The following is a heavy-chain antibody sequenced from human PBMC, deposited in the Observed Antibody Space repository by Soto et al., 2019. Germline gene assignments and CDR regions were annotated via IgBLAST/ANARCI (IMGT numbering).Heavy chain of an antibody. V-gene: IGHV4-31*03. D-gene: IGHD3-22*01. CDR2: IYYSGST. J-gene: IGHJ4*02. Sequence: PSETLSLTCTVSGGSISSGCYYWSWIRQHPGKGLEWIGYIYYSGSTYYNPSLKSRVTISVDTSKNQFSLKLSSVTAADTAVYYCARVGYYYDSSGSPVFDYWGPGTLVTVSS. CDR3: ARVGYYYDSSGSPVFDY. CDR1: GGSISSGCYY.